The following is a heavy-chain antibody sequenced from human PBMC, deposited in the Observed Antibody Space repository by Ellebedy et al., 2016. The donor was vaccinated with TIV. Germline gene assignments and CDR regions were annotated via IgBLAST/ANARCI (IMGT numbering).Heavy chain of an antibody. J-gene: IGHJ4*02. CDR2: MSYSGST. CDR3: ARDEYNISWFKY. Sequence: MPSETLSLTCTVSGDSMSNYYWSWIRQPPGKGLEWIGTMSYSGSTYYNPSLKSRVTISVDTSKNQFSLKLSSVTAADAAVYYCARDEYNISWFKYWGQGTLVTVSS. V-gene: IGHV4-59*12. D-gene: IGHD6-13*01. CDR1: GDSMSNYY.